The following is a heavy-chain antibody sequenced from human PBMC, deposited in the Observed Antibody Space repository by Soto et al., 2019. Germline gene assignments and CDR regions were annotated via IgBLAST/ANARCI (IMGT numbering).Heavy chain of an antibody. Sequence: ASVKVSCKDSGYTFTGYYMHWVRQATGQGLEWMGWMNANNGNTNYAQKFQGRVTMTTDTSTSTAYMELRSLRSDDTAVYYCARGGSYVPLDTWGQGTLVTVSS. CDR2: MNANNGNT. V-gene: IGHV1-18*04. CDR1: GYTFTGYY. D-gene: IGHD3-10*02. J-gene: IGHJ5*02. CDR3: ARGGSYVPLDT.